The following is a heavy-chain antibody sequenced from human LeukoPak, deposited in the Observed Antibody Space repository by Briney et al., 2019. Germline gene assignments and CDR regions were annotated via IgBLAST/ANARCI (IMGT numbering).Heavy chain of an antibody. Sequence: PSETLSLTCTVSGGSISSSSYYWGWIRQPPGTGLEWIGSIYYSGSTYYNPSLKSRVTISVDTSKNQFSLKLSSVTAADTAVYYCARSSGSYCPFDYWGQGTLVTVSS. CDR3: ARSSGSYCPFDY. CDR2: IYYSGST. V-gene: IGHV4-39*01. CDR1: GGSISSSSYY. J-gene: IGHJ4*02. D-gene: IGHD1-26*01.